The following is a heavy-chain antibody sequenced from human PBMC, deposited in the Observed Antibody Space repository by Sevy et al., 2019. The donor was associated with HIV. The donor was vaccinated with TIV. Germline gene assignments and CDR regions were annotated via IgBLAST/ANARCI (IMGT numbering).Heavy chain of an antibody. J-gene: IGHJ2*01. CDR3: ATVVRLCGDPRIGFFDL. CDR2: IKSKSDGGTT. CDR1: GFTFSKAW. V-gene: IGHV3-15*01. D-gene: IGHD2-21*01. Sequence: GGSLRLSCAASGFTFSKAWMTWVRQAPGKGLEWVGHIKSKSDGGTTDYAAPVKDKIRISRDDSKSTLYLQVNSLKTEDTAVYFCATVVRLCGDPRIGFFDLWGRGTLVTVSS.